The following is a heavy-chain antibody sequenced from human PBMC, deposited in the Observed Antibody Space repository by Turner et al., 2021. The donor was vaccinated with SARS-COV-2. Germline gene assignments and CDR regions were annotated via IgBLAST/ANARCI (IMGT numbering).Heavy chain of an antibody. CDR1: GYRFNGYY. V-gene: IGHV1-2*02. CDR2: INPNTCAT. D-gene: IGHD3-10*01. Sequence: QVQLVQSGTEVRKPGASVKVSCRASGYRFNGYYIHWVRQAPGQGLEWMGWINPNTCATNYSQKSQRRVTLTRDTSIRTVYMELTRLRADDTAVYYCAKDSGAVDGSFDFWGQGSLVAVSS. CDR3: AKDSGAVDGSFDF. J-gene: IGHJ4*02.